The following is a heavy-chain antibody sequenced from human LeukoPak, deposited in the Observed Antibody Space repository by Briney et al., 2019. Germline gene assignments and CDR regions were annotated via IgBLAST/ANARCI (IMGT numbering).Heavy chain of an antibody. J-gene: IGHJ6*03. CDR3: AKSAVNHYYYYMDV. V-gene: IGHV3-23*01. Sequence: PGGSLRLSCAASGFTFSTYWMSWVRQAPGKGLEWVSAISGSGGSTYYADSVKGRFTISRDNSKNTLYLQMNSLRAEDTAVYYCAKSAVNHYYYYMDVWGKGTTVTVSS. CDR2: ISGSGGST. D-gene: IGHD4-11*01. CDR1: GFTFSTYW.